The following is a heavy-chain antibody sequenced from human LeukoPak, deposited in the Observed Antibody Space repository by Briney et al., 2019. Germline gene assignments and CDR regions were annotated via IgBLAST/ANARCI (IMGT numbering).Heavy chain of an antibody. CDR3: AKDDWFSVS. Sequence: PGGSLRLSCVVSGFTFSNHAMTWVRQAPGKGLEWVSAISAHGIDTFYAPSVKGRFTISRDNSKNTMYLQINSLRAEDTAIYYCAKDDWFSVSWGQGTLLTVSS. V-gene: IGHV3-23*01. D-gene: IGHD3-9*01. CDR2: ISAHGIDT. CDR1: GFTFSNHA. J-gene: IGHJ5*02.